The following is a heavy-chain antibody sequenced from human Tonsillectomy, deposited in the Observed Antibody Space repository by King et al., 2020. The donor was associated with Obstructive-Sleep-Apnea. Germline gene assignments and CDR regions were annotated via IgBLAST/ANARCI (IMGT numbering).Heavy chain of an antibody. CDR2: IYYCGST. Sequence: LQLQESGPGLVKPSETLSLTCTVSGGSISSSSYYWGWIRQPPGKGLGWIGGIYYCGSTYYNPSLKSRVTKLVDPSKNQFSLKLSSVTAADPAVYYCAGDSNAAGPRRGPLRGWFDPWGQGTLVTVSS. D-gene: IGHD6-13*01. CDR1: GGSISSSSYY. J-gene: IGHJ5*02. V-gene: IGHV4-39*07. CDR3: AGDSNAAGPRRGPLRGWFDP.